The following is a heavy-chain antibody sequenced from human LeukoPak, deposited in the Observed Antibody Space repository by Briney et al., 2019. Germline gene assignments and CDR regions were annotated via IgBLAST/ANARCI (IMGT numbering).Heavy chain of an antibody. CDR1: GFSFNNYA. V-gene: IGHV3-23*01. J-gene: IGHJ6*04. CDR3: ARVNAGYYYGMDV. CDR2: ISGSGSST. Sequence: PGGSLRLSCAASGFSFNNYAMSWVRQAPGKGLEWVSTISGSGSSTYYADSVKGRFTISRDNAKNSLYLQMNSLRAEDTAVYYCARVNAGYYYGMDVWGKGTTVTVSS.